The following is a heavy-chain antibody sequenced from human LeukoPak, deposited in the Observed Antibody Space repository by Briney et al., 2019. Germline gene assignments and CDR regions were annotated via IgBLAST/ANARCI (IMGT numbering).Heavy chain of an antibody. Sequence: KPSGTLSLSCTVSGGSISGYYWSWIRQPPGKGLEWIGYIYYSGSTNYNPSRKSRVTISVDTSKNQFSLKLSSVTAADTAVYYCARHSRRGNHIDYWGQGTLVTVSS. CDR3: ARHSRRGNHIDY. J-gene: IGHJ4*02. CDR2: IYYSGST. D-gene: IGHD1-14*01. CDR1: GGSISGYY. V-gene: IGHV4-59*08.